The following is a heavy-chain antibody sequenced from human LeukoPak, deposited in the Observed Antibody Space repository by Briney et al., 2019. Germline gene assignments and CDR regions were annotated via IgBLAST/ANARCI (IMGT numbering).Heavy chain of an antibody. V-gene: IGHV4-4*02. J-gene: IGHJ3*02. D-gene: IGHD3-10*01. CDR3: ARVNMVRGVINAFDI. Sequence: PSETLSLTCAVSGGSISSSNWWSWVRPPPGKGLEWIGEIYHSGSTNYNPSLKSRVTISVDTSKNQFSLKLSSVTAADTAVHYCARVNMVRGVINAFDIWGQGTMVTVSS. CDR1: GGSISSSNW. CDR2: IYHSGST.